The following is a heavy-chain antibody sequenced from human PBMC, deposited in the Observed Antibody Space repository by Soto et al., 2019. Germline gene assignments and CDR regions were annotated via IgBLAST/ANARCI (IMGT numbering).Heavy chain of an antibody. J-gene: IGHJ4*02. CDR1: GFTFSGLY. CDR3: ARYYYDSSGPNPYFDY. D-gene: IGHD3-22*01. V-gene: IGHV3-11*01. Sequence: GGSLRLSCAASGFTFSGLYMSWIRQAPGKGLEWVSCIDSSGVKKYYAESVRGRFTISRDNAKNSLYLQMNSLRAEDTAVYYCARYYYDSSGPNPYFDYWGQGTLVTVSS. CDR2: IDSSGVKK.